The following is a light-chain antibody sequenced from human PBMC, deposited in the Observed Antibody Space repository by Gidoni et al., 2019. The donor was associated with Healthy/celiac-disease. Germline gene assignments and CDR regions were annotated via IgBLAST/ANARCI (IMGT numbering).Light chain of an antibody. CDR1: QSVSSN. J-gene: IGKJ4*01. CDR2: GAS. Sequence: EIVMTQSPATLSVSPGDRATLSCRASQSVSSNLAWYQQKPGQAPRLLIYGASTRATGIPARFSGSGSGTEFTLTISSLQSEDCAVYYCQQYNNWPFFGGGTKVEIK. V-gene: IGKV3-15*01. CDR3: QQYNNWPF.